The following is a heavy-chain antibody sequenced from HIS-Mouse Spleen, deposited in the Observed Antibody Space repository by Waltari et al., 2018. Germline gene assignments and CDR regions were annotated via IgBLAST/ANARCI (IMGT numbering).Heavy chain of an antibody. J-gene: IGHJ2*01. V-gene: IGHV4-39*07. CDR1: GGSISSSSYY. Sequence: QLQLQESGPGLVKPSETLSPPCTVSGGSISSSSYYWGWIRQPPGKGREWIGSIYYSESTYYNPSLEGRVTTSVDTSKNQFSRKLSSVTAADTAVYYCAREIPYSSSWYDWYFDLWGRGTLVTVSS. CDR2: IYYSEST. CDR3: AREIPYSSSWYDWYFDL. D-gene: IGHD6-13*01.